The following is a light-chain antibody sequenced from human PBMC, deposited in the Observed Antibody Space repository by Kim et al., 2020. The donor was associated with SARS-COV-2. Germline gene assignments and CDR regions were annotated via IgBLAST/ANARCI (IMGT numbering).Light chain of an antibody. Sequence: EIVLTQSPGTLSLSQGERATLSCRASQSVSSNYLAWYQQKPDQAPRLLIYGASSRTTGIPDKFSGSGSGTDFTLTITRLEPEDFAVYYCQQYSSSPATFGQGTKVDIK. CDR3: QQYSSSPAT. J-gene: IGKJ1*01. V-gene: IGKV3-20*01. CDR1: QSVSSNY. CDR2: GAS.